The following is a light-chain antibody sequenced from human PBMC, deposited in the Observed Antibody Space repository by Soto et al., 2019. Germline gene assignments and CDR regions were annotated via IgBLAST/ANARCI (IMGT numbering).Light chain of an antibody. CDR2: EVS. CDR3: SSYTSISTPLYV. V-gene: IGLV2-14*01. CDR1: SSDVGGYNY. Sequence: QSALTQPASVSGSPGQSITISCTGTSSDVGGYNYVSWYQQHPGKAPKLMIYEVSNRPSGVSNRFSGSKSGNTASLTISGLQAEDEADYYCSSYTSISTPLYVFGTGTNVTVL. J-gene: IGLJ1*01.